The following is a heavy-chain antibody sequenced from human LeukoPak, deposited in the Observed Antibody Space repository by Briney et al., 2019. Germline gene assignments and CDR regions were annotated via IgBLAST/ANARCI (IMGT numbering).Heavy chain of an antibody. CDR1: GFTSSGYN. CDR3: ARDLRASDP. CDR2: ISSSSRSI. Sequence: GGSLRLSCAASGFTSSGYNMDWVRQAPGKGLEWVSTISSSSRSIYYADSVKGRFTISRDNANNSLYLQMNSLRAEDTAVYYCARDLRASDPWGQGTLVTVSS. J-gene: IGHJ5*02. V-gene: IGHV3-48*01.